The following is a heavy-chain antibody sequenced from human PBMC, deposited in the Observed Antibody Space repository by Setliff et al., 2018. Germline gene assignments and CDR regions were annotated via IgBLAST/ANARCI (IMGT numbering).Heavy chain of an antibody. CDR1: GGSISGSHYS. D-gene: IGHD6-13*01. Sequence: KPSETLSLTCSVSGGSISGSHYSWVWMRQPPGKRLEWIGSAYYNGTAYYNPSLQSRVAISVNTSKNYLSLDVNSVTAADTAVYYCVRESRSTWYRRDFWGQGTLVTVSS. J-gene: IGHJ4*02. CDR2: AYYNGTA. V-gene: IGHV4-39*02. CDR3: VRESRSTWYRRDF.